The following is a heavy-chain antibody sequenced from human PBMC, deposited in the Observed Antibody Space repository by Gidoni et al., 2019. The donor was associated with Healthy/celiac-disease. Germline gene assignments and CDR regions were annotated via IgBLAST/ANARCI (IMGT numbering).Heavy chain of an antibody. CDR1: GGSFRGYY. V-gene: IGHV4-34*01. CDR2: INHSVST. Sequence: QVQLQQWGAVPLKPSETLSLTCADYGGSFRGYYWSWIRQPPGNGLEWIGEINHSVSTNYNPSLKSRVTISVDTSKNQFSLKLSSVTAADTAVYYCARGRRAVYSSGWYLPPDYWGQGTLVTFSS. J-gene: IGHJ4*02. D-gene: IGHD6-19*01. CDR3: ARGRRAVYSSGWYLPPDY.